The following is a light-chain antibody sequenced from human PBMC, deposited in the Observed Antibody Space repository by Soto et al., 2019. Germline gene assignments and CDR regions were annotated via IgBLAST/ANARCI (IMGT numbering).Light chain of an antibody. CDR1: SSDVGSYNL. J-gene: IGLJ1*01. Sequence: QSALTQPASVSGSPGQSITISCTGTSSDVGSYNLVSWYQQHPGKPPKLMIYEGNKRPSGVSNRFSGSKSGNTASLTISGLQAEDEADYYCCSYAGSSGVFGTGTKLTFL. CDR2: EGN. V-gene: IGLV2-23*01. CDR3: CSYAGSSGV.